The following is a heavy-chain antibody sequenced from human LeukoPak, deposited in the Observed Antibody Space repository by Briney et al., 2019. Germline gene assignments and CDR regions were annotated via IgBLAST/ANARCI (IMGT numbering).Heavy chain of an antibody. V-gene: IGHV3-53*01. CDR2: IYSGGST. CDR1: GFTVSSNY. J-gene: IGHJ4*02. CDR3: ARDTQSGYSSSWYGPPAY. D-gene: IGHD6-13*01. Sequence: GGSLRLSCAASGFTVSSNYMSWVRQAPGKGLEWVSVIYSGGSTYYADSVKGRFTISRDNSKNTLYLQMNSLRAEDTAVYYCARDTQSGYSSSWYGPPAYWGQGTLVTVSS.